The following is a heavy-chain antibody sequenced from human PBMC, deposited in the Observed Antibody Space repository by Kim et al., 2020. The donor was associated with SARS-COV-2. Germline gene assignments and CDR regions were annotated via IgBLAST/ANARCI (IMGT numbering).Heavy chain of an antibody. V-gene: IGHV4-59*01. D-gene: IGHD6-19*01. Sequence: SETLSLTCTVSGGSISSYYWSWIRQPPGKGLEWIGYIYYSGSTNYNPSLKSRVTISVDTSKNQFSLKLSSVTAADTAVYYCARDLAVAGLHEEGEGTAYYYYGMDVWGQGTTVTVSS. CDR1: GGSISSYY. J-gene: IGHJ6*02. CDR2: IYYSGST. CDR3: ARDLAVAGLHEEGEGTAYYYYGMDV.